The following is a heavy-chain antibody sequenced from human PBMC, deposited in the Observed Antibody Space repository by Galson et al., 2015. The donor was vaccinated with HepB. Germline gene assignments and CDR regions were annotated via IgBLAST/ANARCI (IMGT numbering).Heavy chain of an antibody. D-gene: IGHD1-14*01. CDR3: VRGNLHFDY. Sequence: CAISGDSVSSGDASWNWVRQSPSRGLEWLGRTYYRSKWYNEYALSVESRITINPDTSKNQFSLQLNSVTPEDTAVYFCVRGNLHFDYWGQGTLVTVSS. J-gene: IGHJ4*02. CDR2: TYYRSKWYN. CDR1: GDSVSSGDAS. V-gene: IGHV6-1*01.